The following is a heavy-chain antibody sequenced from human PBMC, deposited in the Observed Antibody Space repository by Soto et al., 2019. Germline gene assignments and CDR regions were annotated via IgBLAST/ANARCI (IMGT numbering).Heavy chain of an antibody. CDR3: AKVAHGDYELVMDV. Sequence: QVQLVESGGGVVQPGRSLRLSCAASGFTFSSYGMHWVRQAPGKGLEWVAVISYDGSNKYYADSVKGRFTISRDNSKNTLYLQMNSLRAEDTAVYYCAKVAHGDYELVMDVWGQGTTVTVS. V-gene: IGHV3-30*18. D-gene: IGHD4-17*01. CDR1: GFTFSSYG. CDR2: ISYDGSNK. J-gene: IGHJ6*02.